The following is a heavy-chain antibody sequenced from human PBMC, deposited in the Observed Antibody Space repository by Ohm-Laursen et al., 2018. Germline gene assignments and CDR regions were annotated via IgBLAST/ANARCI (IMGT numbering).Heavy chain of an antibody. CDR3: AREWYSSGPDAFDI. CDR2: TYYRSKWYN. CDR1: GDSVSSNSAA. Sequence: QTLSLTCAISGDSVSSNSAAWNWIRRSPSRGLEWLGRTYYRSKWYNDYAVSVKSRITINPDTSKNQFSLQLNSVTPEDTAVYYCAREWYSSGPDAFDIWGQGTMVTVSS. D-gene: IGHD6-19*01. V-gene: IGHV6-1*01. J-gene: IGHJ3*02.